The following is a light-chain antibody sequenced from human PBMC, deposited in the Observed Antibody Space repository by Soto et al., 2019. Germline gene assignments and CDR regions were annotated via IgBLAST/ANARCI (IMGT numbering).Light chain of an antibody. V-gene: IGKV1-39*01. J-gene: IGKJ2*01. Sequence: DIQMSQSPSSLSASVGDRVTITCRASQNFNPCLSWIQQKGGEAPNLLIYGASNLQGEVPLRFSGSGSGTDFTLTISSVQPEDFGTYYCQQSLSTPYTYGQGTRLEIE. CDR3: QQSLSTPYT. CDR1: QNFNPC. CDR2: GAS.